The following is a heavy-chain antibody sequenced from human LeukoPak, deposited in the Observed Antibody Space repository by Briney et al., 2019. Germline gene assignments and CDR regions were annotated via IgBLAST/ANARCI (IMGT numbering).Heavy chain of an antibody. J-gene: IGHJ4*02. CDR1: GFTFSSYS. V-gene: IGHV3-21*01. D-gene: IGHD6-19*01. CDR3: AVGAVAGTGDY. CDR2: ISSSSSYI. Sequence: GGSLRLSCAASGFTFSSYSVNWVRQAPGKGLEWVSSISSSSSYIYYADSVKGRFTISRDNAKNSLYLQMNSLRAEDTAVYYCAVGAVAGTGDYWGQGTLVTVSS.